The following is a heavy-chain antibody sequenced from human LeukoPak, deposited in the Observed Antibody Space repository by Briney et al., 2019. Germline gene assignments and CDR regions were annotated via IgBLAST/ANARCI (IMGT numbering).Heavy chain of an antibody. CDR2: ISGGTT. V-gene: IGHV3-23*01. J-gene: IGHJ6*02. D-gene: IGHD3-3*01. CDR1: GFTLSNYA. CDR3: AKDPPYYDFWSGYYPYGMDV. Sequence: PGGSLRLSCAASGFTLSNYAMSWVRQAPGKGLEWVSSISGGTTYYADSVKGRFTISRDNSKNTLYLQMNSLRAEDTAVYYCAKDPPYYDFWSGYYPYGMDVWGQGTTVTVSS.